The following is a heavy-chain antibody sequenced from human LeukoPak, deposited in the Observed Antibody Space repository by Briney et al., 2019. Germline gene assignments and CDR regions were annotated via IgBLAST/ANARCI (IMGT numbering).Heavy chain of an antibody. CDR1: GFTVSSNY. J-gene: IGHJ4*02. V-gene: IGHV3-53*01. CDR3: ARGVNGPFDY. Sequence: GGSLRLSCAASGFTVSSNYMSWVRQAPGKGLEWVSIIYSGGGTYYADSVKGRFTISRDNSKNKLYLQINSLRAEYTAVYYCARGVNGPFDYWGQGTLVTVSS. CDR2: IYSGGGT. D-gene: IGHD2-21*01.